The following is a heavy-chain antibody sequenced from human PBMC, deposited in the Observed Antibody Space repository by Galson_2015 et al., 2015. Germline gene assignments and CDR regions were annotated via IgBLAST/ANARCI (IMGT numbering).Heavy chain of an antibody. V-gene: IGHV3-33*01. J-gene: IGHJ4*02. CDR2: IWGDGSNK. Sequence: SLRLSCAASGFTFSSYSMHWVRQAPGKGLEWVAVIWGDGSNKYYADSVKGRFTISRDNSKNTLYLQMNSLRAEDTAVYYCARGYYYGSGSYASPLDPDLDYWGQGTLVTVSS. D-gene: IGHD3-10*01. CDR3: ARGYYYGSGSYASPLDPDLDY. CDR1: GFTFSSYS.